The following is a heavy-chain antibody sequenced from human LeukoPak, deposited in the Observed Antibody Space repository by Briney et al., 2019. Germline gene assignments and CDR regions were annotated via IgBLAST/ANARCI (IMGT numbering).Heavy chain of an antibody. D-gene: IGHD3-3*01. CDR2: IYYSGST. V-gene: IGHV4-30-4*08. CDR1: GGSISSGGFW. Sequence: PSETLSLTCTVSGGSISSGGFWWTWIRQHPGKGLEWIGYIYYSGSTYYNPSLKSRVTISVDTSKNQFSLKLSSVTAADTAVYYCARGHGYYDFWSGYYGAIWFDPWGQGTLVTVSS. J-gene: IGHJ5*02. CDR3: ARGHGYYDFWSGYYGAIWFDP.